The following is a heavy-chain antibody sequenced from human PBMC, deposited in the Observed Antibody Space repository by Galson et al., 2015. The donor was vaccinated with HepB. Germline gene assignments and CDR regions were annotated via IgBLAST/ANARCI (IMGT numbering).Heavy chain of an antibody. CDR2: ISSSSSYI. CDR3: ARDAWFEYYDSSGRPAGAFDI. J-gene: IGHJ3*02. D-gene: IGHD3-22*01. CDR1: GFTFSSYS. V-gene: IGHV3-21*01. Sequence: SLRLSCAASGFTFSSYSMDWVRQAPGKRLEWVSSISSSSSYIYYADSVKGRFTISRDNAKNSLYLQMNSLRAEDTAVYYCARDAWFEYYDSSGRPAGAFDIWGQGTMVTVSS.